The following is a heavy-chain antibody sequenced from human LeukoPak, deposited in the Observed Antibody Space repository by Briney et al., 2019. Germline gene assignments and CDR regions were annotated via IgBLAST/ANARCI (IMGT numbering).Heavy chain of an antibody. V-gene: IGHV1-2*02. CDR2: INPNSGGT. Sequence: GASVKVSCKASGYTFTGYYMHWVRPAPGQGLEWMGWINPNSGGTNYAQKFQGRVTMTRDTSISTAYMELSRLRSDDTAVYYCARVGYGDYPPFDYWGQGTLVTVSS. CDR1: GYTFTGYY. CDR3: ARVGYGDYPPFDY. J-gene: IGHJ4*02. D-gene: IGHD4-17*01.